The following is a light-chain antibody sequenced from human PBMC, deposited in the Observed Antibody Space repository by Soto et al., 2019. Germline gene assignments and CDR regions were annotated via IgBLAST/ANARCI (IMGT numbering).Light chain of an antibody. CDR1: QGITNN. CDR3: QQYDSVFT. J-gene: IGKJ5*01. V-gene: IGKV1-33*01. CDR2: GAS. Sequence: DIQRTQPPSSLSASVRDRGTITFQASQGITNNLNWYQQKAGKAPKLLIYGASNLETGVPSRFSGSGSGTDFTFTISSVQAEDIATYFCQQYDSVFTFGQGTRLEIK.